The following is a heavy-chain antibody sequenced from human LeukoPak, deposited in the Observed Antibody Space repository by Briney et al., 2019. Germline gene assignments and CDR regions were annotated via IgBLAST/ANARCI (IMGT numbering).Heavy chain of an antibody. Sequence: GGSLRLSCAASGFTFSSYAMHWVRQAPGKGLEWVAVISYDGSNKYYADSVKGRFTISRDNSKNTLYLQMNSLRAEDTAVYYCAREGPSSGYWEYYFGYWGQGTLVTVSS. CDR3: AREGPSSGYWEYYFGY. CDR2: ISYDGSNK. V-gene: IGHV3-30-3*01. J-gene: IGHJ4*02. D-gene: IGHD3-22*01. CDR1: GFTFSSYA.